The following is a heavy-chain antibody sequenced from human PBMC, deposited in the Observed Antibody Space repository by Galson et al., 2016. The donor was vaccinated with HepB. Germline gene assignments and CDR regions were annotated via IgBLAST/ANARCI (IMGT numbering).Heavy chain of an antibody. CDR1: GLTFSDSG. CDR2: FSRDGNYI. J-gene: IGHJ4*02. D-gene: IGHD2-2*01. V-gene: IGHV3-30*03. CDR3: AIWWGVVPTNSRFTGPFDY. Sequence: SLRLSCAASGLTFSDSGRHWVRQAPGKAVDWVAFFSRDGNYIYYEDSVRVRFTISRDIFKNTLYLQMNSLRPEDTAMYYCAIWWGVVPTNSRFTGPFDYWGQRALVSVSS.